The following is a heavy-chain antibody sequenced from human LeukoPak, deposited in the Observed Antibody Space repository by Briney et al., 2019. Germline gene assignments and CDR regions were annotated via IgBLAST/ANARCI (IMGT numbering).Heavy chain of an antibody. Sequence: PGGSLRLSCAASGFTFSSYGIRWVRQAPGKGLEWVAVIWYDGTNKYYADFVKGRFTISRDNSKNTLFLHMSSLRAEDTAVYYCARVQSGNYYAFDYWGQGTLVTVSS. CDR1: GFTFSSYG. J-gene: IGHJ4*02. V-gene: IGHV3-33*01. CDR3: ARVQSGNYYAFDY. D-gene: IGHD1-26*01. CDR2: IWYDGTNK.